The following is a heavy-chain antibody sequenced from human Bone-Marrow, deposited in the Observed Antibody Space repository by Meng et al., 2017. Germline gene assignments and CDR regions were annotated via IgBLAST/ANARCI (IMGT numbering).Heavy chain of an antibody. J-gene: IGHJ3*02. Sequence: GGSLRLSCKGSGYSFTSYWIGWVRQMPGKGLEWMGIIYPGDSDTRYSPSFQGQVTISADKSISTAYLQWSSLKASDTAMYYFASMYGSGNTEDAFDIWGQGTMVTVSS. CDR3: ASMYGSGNTEDAFDI. CDR1: GYSFTSYW. V-gene: IGHV5-51*01. CDR2: IYPGDSDT. D-gene: IGHD3-10*01.